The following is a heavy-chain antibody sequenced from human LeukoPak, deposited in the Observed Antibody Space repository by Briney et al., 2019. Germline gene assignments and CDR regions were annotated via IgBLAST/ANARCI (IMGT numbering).Heavy chain of an antibody. V-gene: IGHV3-7*01. Sequence: AGSLRLSGAASAFTLSSYWMSWVRQAPGKGLEWVANIKEDGSESYSGDSVRGRFTISRHNAKNSLYLQMNSLRAEDTAVYYCARVRYDFWSVSLGQYFDYWGQGTLVTVSS. CDR1: AFTLSSYW. CDR2: IKEDGSES. CDR3: ARVRYDFWSVSLGQYFDY. J-gene: IGHJ4*02. D-gene: IGHD3-3*01.